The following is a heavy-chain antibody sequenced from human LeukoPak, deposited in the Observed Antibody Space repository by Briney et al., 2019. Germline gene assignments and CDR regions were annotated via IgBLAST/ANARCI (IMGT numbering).Heavy chain of an antibody. CDR3: ARGTWSRVFDI. CDR1: IGSVTSYY. CDR2: LQYSGST. V-gene: IGHV4-59*02. J-gene: IGHJ3*02. Sequence: SETLSLTCTVSIGSVTSYYSSWIRHAPREGLECIGSLQYSGSTYYHPSLKSRVPISVNPSKNQLSLNLTSLTAADPAVYYCARGTWSRVFDIWGQGTMVTVSS. D-gene: IGHD1-1*01.